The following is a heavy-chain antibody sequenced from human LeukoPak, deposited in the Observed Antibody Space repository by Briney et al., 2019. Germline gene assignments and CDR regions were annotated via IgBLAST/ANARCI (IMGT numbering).Heavy chain of an antibody. CDR1: GFTFSNYW. J-gene: IGHJ3*02. V-gene: IGHV3-7*04. D-gene: IGHD3-22*01. Sequence: PGGSLRLSCAASGFTFSNYWMSWVRQAPGKGLEWVTNMKEDGSEKYYVDSVLGRFTISRDNAKNTLYLQMNSLRAEDTAVYYCARVYYFDSSGYYRPLTPHAFDIWGQGTVVTVSS. CDR3: ARVYYFDSSGYYRPLTPHAFDI. CDR2: MKEDGSEK.